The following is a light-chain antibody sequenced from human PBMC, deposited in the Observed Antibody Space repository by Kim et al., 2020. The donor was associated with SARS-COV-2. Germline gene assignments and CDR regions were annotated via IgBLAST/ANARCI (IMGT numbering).Light chain of an antibody. Sequence: SPGESATLSCSASQSVSSYLAWYQQKPGQAPRLLIYDASNRATGIPARFSGSGSGTHFTLTISSLEPEDFAVYYCQQRSNWPPALTFGGGTKVEI. CDR3: QQRSNWPPALT. J-gene: IGKJ4*01. V-gene: IGKV3-11*01. CDR2: DAS. CDR1: QSVSSY.